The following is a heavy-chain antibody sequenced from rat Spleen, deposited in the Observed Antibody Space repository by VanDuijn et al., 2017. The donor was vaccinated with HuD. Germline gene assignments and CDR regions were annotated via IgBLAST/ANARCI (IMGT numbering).Heavy chain of an antibody. Sequence: EVQLVESGGGLVQPGRSLKLSCAASGFTFSNYYMAWVRQAPTKGLEWVAYISIGGGITFYRDSVQGRFTIARDDAKRTLYLQMDSLRSEDTDTYYCTTGIQPRHWGQGVMVTVSS. V-gene: IGHV5-27*01. CDR3: TTGIQPRH. J-gene: IGHJ2*01. CDR1: GFTFSNYY. CDR2: ISIGGGIT. D-gene: IGHD1-5*01.